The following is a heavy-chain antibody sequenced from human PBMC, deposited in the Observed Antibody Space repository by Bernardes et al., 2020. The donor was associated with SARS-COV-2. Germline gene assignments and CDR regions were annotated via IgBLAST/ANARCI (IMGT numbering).Heavy chain of an antibody. CDR2: IYPGDSDT. Sequence: GESLKISCKGSGYRFTSYWIAWVRQMPGKGLEWMGIIYPGDSDTRYSPSFQGQVTISADTSISTAYLQWSSLKVSDTAMYYCARAVIMSRYDAFDIWGQGTMVTVSS. CDR3: ARAVIMSRYDAFDI. V-gene: IGHV5-51*01. D-gene: IGHD6-19*01. CDR1: GYRFTSYW. J-gene: IGHJ3*02.